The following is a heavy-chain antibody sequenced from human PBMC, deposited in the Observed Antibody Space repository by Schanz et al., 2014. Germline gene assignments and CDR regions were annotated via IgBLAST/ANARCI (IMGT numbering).Heavy chain of an antibody. Sequence: QVQLVESGGGLVKPGGSLRLSCVVSGFIFSDHYMSWIRQAPGKGLEWISYISSGSSTIHYADSVKSRFTISRDNAKNSLFLQMNSLRAEDTAIYYCATSYSSSSYFYVMDVWGQGTTVTVSS. D-gene: IGHD6-6*01. CDR2: ISSGSSTI. J-gene: IGHJ6*02. CDR3: ATSYSSSSYFYVMDV. V-gene: IGHV3-11*01. CDR1: GFIFSDHY.